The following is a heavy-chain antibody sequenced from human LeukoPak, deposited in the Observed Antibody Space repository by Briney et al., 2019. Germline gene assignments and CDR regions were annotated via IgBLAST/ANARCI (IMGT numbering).Heavy chain of an antibody. V-gene: IGHV3-11*01. CDR1: GFTFSDYY. J-gene: IGHJ4*02. CDR2: ISGSDGTI. CDR3: AREFTQRDY. Sequence: GGSLRLSCVTSGFTFSDYYMSWIRQAPGKGLEWVSYISGSDGTIKYADSVKGRFTISRDNAKNSLYLQMNGLRVEDTAVYYCAREFTQRDYWGQGTLVTVSS.